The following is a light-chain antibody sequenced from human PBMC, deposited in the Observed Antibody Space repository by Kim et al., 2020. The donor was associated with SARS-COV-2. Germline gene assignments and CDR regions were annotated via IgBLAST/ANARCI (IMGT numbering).Light chain of an antibody. Sequence: SYELTQPHSVSVAPGKTAMITCGGNNIGRRSVHWYQQMPGQAPVLVISYESDRPSGIPERFSGSTSGSTATLTIRRVEVGEEADYYCQVWDPSSDHWLFG. CDR1: NIGRRS. J-gene: IGLJ3*02. CDR3: QVWDPSSDHWL. CDR2: YES. V-gene: IGLV3-21*04.